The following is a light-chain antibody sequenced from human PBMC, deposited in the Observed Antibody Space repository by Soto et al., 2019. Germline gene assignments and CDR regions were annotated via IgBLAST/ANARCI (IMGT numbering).Light chain of an antibody. V-gene: IGKV1-39*01. CDR1: QSIGYY. Sequence: DLPMTQSPSSLSASVGDRVTITCRASQSIGYYLNWYQQKPGTAPKLLIYAASSLQSGVPSRFSGRGSGTDFTLTISSLQPEDFATYYCQQSYSTPQNTFGQGTKLEIK. CDR2: AAS. CDR3: QQSYSTPQNT. J-gene: IGKJ2*01.